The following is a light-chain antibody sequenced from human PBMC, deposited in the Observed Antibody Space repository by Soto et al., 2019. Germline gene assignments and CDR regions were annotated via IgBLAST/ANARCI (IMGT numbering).Light chain of an antibody. Sequence: EIVMTQSPATLSLSPGERVTLSCRASQSVSNNLAWYQQKPGQAPRLLIYGASTRATGIPARFSGSGSGTEFTPTISSLQSEDVAIYYCQHYHNWPPWTFGQGTKVEIK. V-gene: IGKV3-15*01. CDR3: QHYHNWPPWT. J-gene: IGKJ1*01. CDR1: QSVSNN. CDR2: GAS.